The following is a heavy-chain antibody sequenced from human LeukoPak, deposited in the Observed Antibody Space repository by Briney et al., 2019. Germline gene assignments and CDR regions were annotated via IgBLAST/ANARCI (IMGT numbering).Heavy chain of an antibody. CDR1: GGSFSGYY. J-gene: IGHJ4*02. Sequence: PSETPSLTCAVYGGSFSGYYWSWIRQPPGKGLEWIGEINHSGSTNYNPSLKSRVTISVDTSKNQFSLKLSSVTAADTAVYYCARVTDDYGDYYFDYWGQGTLVTVSS. CDR3: ARVTDDYGDYYFDY. D-gene: IGHD4-17*01. CDR2: INHSGST. V-gene: IGHV4-34*01.